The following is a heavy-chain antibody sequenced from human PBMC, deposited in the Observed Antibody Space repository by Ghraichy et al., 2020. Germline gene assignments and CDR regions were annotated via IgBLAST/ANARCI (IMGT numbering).Heavy chain of an antibody. D-gene: IGHD3-22*01. CDR3: ARGNYYDSSGTFDY. V-gene: IGHV3-11*03. CDR2: TSSSSIYT. Sequence: GALRLSCAASGFTFSDYYMSWIRQAPGKGLEWVSYTSSSSIYTNYADSVKGRFTISRDNAKNSLYLQMNSLGAKDTAVYYCARGNYYDSSGTFDYWGQGTLVTVSS. J-gene: IGHJ4*02. CDR1: GFTFSDYY.